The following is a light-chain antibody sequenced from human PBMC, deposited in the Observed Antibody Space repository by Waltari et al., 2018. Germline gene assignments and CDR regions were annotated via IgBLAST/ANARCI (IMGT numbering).Light chain of an antibody. CDR2: AVS. Sequence: QSALTQPASVSGSPGQSITISCPGTSRVVGNSKRVSWYQQHPGKAPKLMIYAVSKRPSGVSDRFSGSKSGDMASLTISGLQPEDEAEYFCSSYAGSSKGVFGGGTKVTVL. CDR3: SSYAGSSKGV. CDR1: SRVVGNSKR. J-gene: IGLJ2*01. V-gene: IGLV2-23*02.